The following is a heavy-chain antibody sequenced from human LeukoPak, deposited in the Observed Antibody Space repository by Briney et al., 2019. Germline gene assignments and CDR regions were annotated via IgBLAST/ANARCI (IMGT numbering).Heavy chain of an antibody. CDR3: AKVAAARTLIFPLDY. CDR1: GFTLSRYS. Sequence: GGSLRLSCAASGFTLSRYSMNWVRQAPGKGLEWVSSISSSSSYIYYADSVKGRFTISRDNAKNSLYLQVNSLRAEDTAVYYCAKVAAARTLIFPLDYWGQGTLVTVSS. D-gene: IGHD6-13*01. J-gene: IGHJ4*02. V-gene: IGHV3-21*04. CDR2: ISSSSSYI.